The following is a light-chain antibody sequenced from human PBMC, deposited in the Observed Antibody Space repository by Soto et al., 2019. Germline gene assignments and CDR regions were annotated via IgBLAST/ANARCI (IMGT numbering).Light chain of an antibody. J-gene: IGKJ5*01. Sequence: EIVLTQSPGTLSLSPGERATLPCRASQSVSSSYLARYQQKPGQAPRLLIYGASSRATGIPDRFSGSGSGTDLTLTISSLEPEDFAVYYCQQRSNWPPITFGQGTRLEI. CDR2: GAS. CDR1: QSVSSSY. V-gene: IGKV3D-20*02. CDR3: QQRSNWPPIT.